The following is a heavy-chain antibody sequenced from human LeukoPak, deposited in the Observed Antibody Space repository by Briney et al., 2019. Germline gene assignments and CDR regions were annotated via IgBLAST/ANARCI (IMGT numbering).Heavy chain of an antibody. CDR3: ATAEQLV. D-gene: IGHD6-6*01. CDR1: EDTLTKIS. J-gene: IGHJ4*02. V-gene: IGHV1-24*01. Sequence: ASVKVSGRVSEDTLTKISLHGVRQTLGKGLEWMGGLHPEDREVIYAQKFQGRVTMTEDSSTDTAYMALRSLRSEDTAVYYCATAEQLVWGQGTLVTVSS. CDR2: LHPEDREV.